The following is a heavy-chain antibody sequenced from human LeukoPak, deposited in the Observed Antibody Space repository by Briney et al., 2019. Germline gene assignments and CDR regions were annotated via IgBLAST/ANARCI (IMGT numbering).Heavy chain of an antibody. V-gene: IGHV1-18*04. Sequence: ASVKVSCKASGYTFTSYGISWVRQAPGQGLEWMGWISAYNGNTNYAQKLQGRVTMTTDTSTSTAYMELRSLRSDDTAVYYCARDGEYYYGSGSYYNHYYYGMDVWGKGTTVTVSS. CDR2: ISAYNGNT. D-gene: IGHD3-10*01. CDR1: GYTFTSYG. CDR3: ARDGEYYYGSGSYYNHYYYGMDV. J-gene: IGHJ6*04.